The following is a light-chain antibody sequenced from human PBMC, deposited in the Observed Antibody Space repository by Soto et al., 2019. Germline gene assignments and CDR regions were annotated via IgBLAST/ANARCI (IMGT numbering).Light chain of an antibody. CDR3: SSYTSSNTLI. CDR2: EVT. CDR1: SSDVGGYNY. J-gene: IGLJ2*01. Sequence: QSALTQPASVSGSPGQSITISCTGTSSDVGGYNYVSWYQQYPGKAPKVMIYEVTNRPSGVSNRFSGSKSGNTASLTISGLQAEDEADYYCSSYTSSNTLIFGGGPKVTVL. V-gene: IGLV2-14*01.